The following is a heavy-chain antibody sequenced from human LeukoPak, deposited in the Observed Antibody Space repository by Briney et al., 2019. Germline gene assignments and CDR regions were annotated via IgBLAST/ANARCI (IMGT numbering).Heavy chain of an antibody. CDR2: IYYSGST. J-gene: IGHJ3*02. Sequence: PSETLSLTCTVSGGSISSSSYHWGWIRQPPGKGLEWIGSIYYSGSTYYNASLKSRVTISLDTSKNQFSLKLSSVTAADTAVYYCARANYYDTSGYSRGAFDIWGQGTMVTVSS. CDR1: GGSISSSSYH. V-gene: IGHV4-39*07. CDR3: ARANYYDTSGYSRGAFDI. D-gene: IGHD3-22*01.